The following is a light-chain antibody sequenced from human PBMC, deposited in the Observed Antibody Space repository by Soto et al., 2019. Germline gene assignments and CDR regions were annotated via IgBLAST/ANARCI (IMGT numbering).Light chain of an antibody. J-gene: IGKJ1*01. Sequence: EIVMTQSPATLSVSPGQRATLSCRASQSVSSNLAWYQQKPGQVPRLLIYGASTRATGIPARFSGSGSGTAFTLTINSLQSEDFAVYYCQQYNNWPPKTFGQGTKVEIK. CDR3: QQYNNWPPKT. CDR1: QSVSSN. V-gene: IGKV3-15*01. CDR2: GAS.